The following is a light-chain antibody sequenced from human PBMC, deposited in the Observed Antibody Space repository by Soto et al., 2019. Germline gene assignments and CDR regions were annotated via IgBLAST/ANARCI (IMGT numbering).Light chain of an antibody. J-gene: IGKJ5*01. CDR2: GAS. CDR1: QSINRY. V-gene: IGKV3-15*01. CDR3: QQYSNWPPIT. Sequence: DIVMTQSPAFLSVSPRETATLSCRASQSINRYLACYQHKPGQAPRLLIHGASTRANGVPARFSGSGSGTELTLTITGLQSEDFAVYYCQQYSNWPPITFGQGTRLEIK.